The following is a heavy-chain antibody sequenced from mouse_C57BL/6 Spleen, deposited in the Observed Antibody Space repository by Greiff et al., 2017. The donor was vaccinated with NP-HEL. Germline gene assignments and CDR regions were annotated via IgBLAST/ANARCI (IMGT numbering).Heavy chain of an antibody. CDR1: GYAFSSYW. J-gene: IGHJ2*01. CDR2: IYPGDGDT. D-gene: IGHD1-1*01. CDR3: ARRVTVVAPYYFDY. V-gene: IGHV1-80*01. Sequence: QVHVKQSGAELVKPGASVKISCKASGYAFSSYWMNWVKQRPGKGLEWIGQIYPGDGDTNYNGKFKGKATLTADKSSSTAYMQLSSLTSEDSAVYFCARRVTVVAPYYFDYWGQGTTLTVSS.